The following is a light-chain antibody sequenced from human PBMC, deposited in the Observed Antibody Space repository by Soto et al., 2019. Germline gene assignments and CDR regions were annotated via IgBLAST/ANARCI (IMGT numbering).Light chain of an antibody. CDR3: SSYTSSSSLV. J-gene: IGLJ2*01. CDR1: SSDIGGYNY. Sequence: QSALTQPASVSGSPGQSITISCTGTSSDIGGYNYVSWYQQHPGKAPKLIIYEVSNRPSGVSNRFSGSKSGNTASLTISGLQAEDEGDYFCSSYTSSSSLVFGGGTKLTV. V-gene: IGLV2-14*01. CDR2: EVS.